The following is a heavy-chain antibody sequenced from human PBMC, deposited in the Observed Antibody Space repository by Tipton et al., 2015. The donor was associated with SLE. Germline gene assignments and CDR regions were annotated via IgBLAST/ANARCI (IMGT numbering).Heavy chain of an antibody. J-gene: IGHJ4*02. D-gene: IGHD6-13*01. Sequence: SLRLSCAASGFTFSSYAMSWVRQAPGKGLEWVSVIYSGGSTYYADSVKGRFTISRDNSKNTLYLQMNSLRAEDTAVYYCARVGRSSWAYFDYWGQGTLVTVSS. CDR3: ARVGRSSWAYFDY. V-gene: IGHV3-66*02. CDR1: GFTFSSYA. CDR2: IYSGGST.